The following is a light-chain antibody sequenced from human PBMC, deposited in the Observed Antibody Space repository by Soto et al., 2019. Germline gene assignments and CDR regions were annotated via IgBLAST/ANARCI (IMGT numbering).Light chain of an antibody. J-gene: IGKJ4*01. CDR2: AAS. V-gene: IGKV1-12*01. CDR1: KSVSTW. Sequence: RKSVSTWLAWYQQKPGDAPKLLIYAASTLQSGVPSRFSGSGSGTDFTLTIRNLQPEDFATYYCQQSNSFPRTFGGGTKVDIK. CDR3: QQSNSFPRT.